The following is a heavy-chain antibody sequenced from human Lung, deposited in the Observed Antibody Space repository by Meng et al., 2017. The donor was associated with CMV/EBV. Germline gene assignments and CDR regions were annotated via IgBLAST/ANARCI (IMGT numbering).Heavy chain of an antibody. CDR2: IPHRGSS. D-gene: IGHD3-10*01. CDR3: LRRSGGSV. V-gene: IGHV4-4*02. Sequence: VLLRVRGPAWVKPSETLSLTCAVSGDSITNHNWWAWVRQPPGKGLEWIGEIPHRGSSAYNPSLKSRVSMSIDKSKNQFSLKLTSVTAADTAVYHCLRRSGGSVWGQGTLVTVSS. J-gene: IGHJ1*01. CDR1: GDSITNHNW.